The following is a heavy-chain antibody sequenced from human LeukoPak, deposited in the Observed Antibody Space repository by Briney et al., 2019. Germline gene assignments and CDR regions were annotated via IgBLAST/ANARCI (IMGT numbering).Heavy chain of an antibody. CDR2: ISSSSSYI. CDR1: GFTFSSYA. V-gene: IGHV3-21*01. CDR3: ARDHSNLNYYDRNFDY. D-gene: IGHD3-22*01. J-gene: IGHJ4*02. Sequence: PGGSLRLSCATSGFTFSSYAMSWVRQAPGKGLEWVASISSSSSYIYYADSVKGRFTISRDNAKNSLFLQMNSLRAEDTAVYYCARDHSNLNYYDRNFDYWGQGTLVTVSS.